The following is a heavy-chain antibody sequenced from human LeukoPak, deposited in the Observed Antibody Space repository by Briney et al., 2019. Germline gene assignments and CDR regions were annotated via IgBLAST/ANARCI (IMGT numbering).Heavy chain of an antibody. V-gene: IGHV3-23*01. CDR1: GFTFSSYA. Sequence: GGSLRLSCAASGFTFSSYAMSWVRQALGKGLEWVSGISGSGGSTNYADSVKGRFTISRDNSKNTLYLQMSSLRAEDTAVYYCAISGGYWAWAHWGQGTLVTVSS. CDR3: AISGGYWAWAH. CDR2: ISGSGGST. J-gene: IGHJ4*02. D-gene: IGHD1-26*01.